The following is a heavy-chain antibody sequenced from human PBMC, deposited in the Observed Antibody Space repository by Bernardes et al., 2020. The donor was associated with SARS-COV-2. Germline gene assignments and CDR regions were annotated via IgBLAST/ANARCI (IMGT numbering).Heavy chain of an antibody. CDR1: GFTFDGYA. CDR3: AKDYGSGSSFFDY. D-gene: IGHD3-10*01. CDR2: ISWNSGSI. J-gene: IGHJ4*02. V-gene: IGHV3-9*01. Sequence: GGSLRLSCAASGFTFDGYAMYWVRQAPGKGLEWVSSISWNSGSIGYADSVKGRFTISRDNAKNSLYLQMNFLRAEDTALYYCAKDYGSGSSFFDYWGQGTLVSDSS.